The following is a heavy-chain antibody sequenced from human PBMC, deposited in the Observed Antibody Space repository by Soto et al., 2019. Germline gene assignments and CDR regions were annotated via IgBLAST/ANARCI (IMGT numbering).Heavy chain of an antibody. D-gene: IGHD6-19*01. Sequence: QVQLVESGGGVVQPGRSLRLSCAASGFTFSSYGMHWVRQAPGKGLEWVAVISYDGSNKYYADSVKGRFTISRDNSKNALYLQMNSLRAEDTAVYYCAKESPKPWVVRPYFEYWGPGTLVTVSS. CDR2: ISYDGSNK. V-gene: IGHV3-30*18. J-gene: IGHJ4*02. CDR1: GFTFSSYG. CDR3: AKESPKPWVVRPYFEY.